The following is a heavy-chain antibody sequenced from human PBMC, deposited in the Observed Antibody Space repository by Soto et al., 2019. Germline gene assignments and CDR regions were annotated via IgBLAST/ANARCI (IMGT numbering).Heavy chain of an antibody. CDR1: GGSISSGVYY. J-gene: IGHJ4*02. V-gene: IGHV4-31*03. Sequence: QVQLQESGPGLVKPSQTLSTTCTVSGGSISSGVYYWSWIRQHPGKGLEWIGYIEYSGSTYFNPALKRRVTIYVAASKNQSSLKLSSVTAADTAVYYCARGPGIGGEGTLVTVSS. CDR3: ARGPGI. CDR2: IEYSGST.